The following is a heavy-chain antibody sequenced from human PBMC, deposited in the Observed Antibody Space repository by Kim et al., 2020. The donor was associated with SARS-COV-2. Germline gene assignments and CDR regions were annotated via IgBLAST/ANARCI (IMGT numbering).Heavy chain of an antibody. J-gene: IGHJ6*03. CDR3: ARDGAVATTILYYYYYY. D-gene: IGHD5-12*01. Sequence: GGSLRLSCAASGFTFSSYAMHWVRQAPGKGLEWVAVISYDGSNKYYADSVKGRFTISRDNSKNTLYLQMNSLRAEDTAVYYCARDGAVATTILYYYYYY. CDR2: ISYDGSNK. CDR1: GFTFSSYA. V-gene: IGHV3-30-3*01.